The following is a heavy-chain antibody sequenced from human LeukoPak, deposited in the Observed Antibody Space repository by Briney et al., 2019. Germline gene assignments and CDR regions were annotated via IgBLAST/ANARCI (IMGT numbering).Heavy chain of an antibody. Sequence: SETLSLTCTVSGGSISSGDYYWSWIRQPPGKGLEWIGYNYYSGSTYYNPSLKSRVTISVDTSKNQFSLKLSSVTAADTAVYYCARRPDCSSTSCYSFWFDPWGQGTLVTVSS. CDR1: GGSISSGDYY. CDR2: NYYSGST. J-gene: IGHJ5*02. D-gene: IGHD2-2*02. V-gene: IGHV4-30-4*02. CDR3: ARRPDCSSTSCYSFWFDP.